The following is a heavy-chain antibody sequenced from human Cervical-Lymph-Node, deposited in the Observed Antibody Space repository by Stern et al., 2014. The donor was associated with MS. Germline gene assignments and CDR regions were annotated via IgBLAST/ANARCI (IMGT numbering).Heavy chain of an antibody. CDR3: AHRTAGPFDY. Sequence: ESGPALVKPTQTLTLTCTFSGFSLSTSGLGVGWIRQPPGEALGWHAYIYWDDQKRYSPSLKSRLTITKDTSKNQVVLTLTNVDPVDTATYYCAHRTAGPFDYWGQGTLVTVSS. V-gene: IGHV2-5*02. CDR1: GFSLSTSGLG. CDR2: IYWDDQK. J-gene: IGHJ4*02.